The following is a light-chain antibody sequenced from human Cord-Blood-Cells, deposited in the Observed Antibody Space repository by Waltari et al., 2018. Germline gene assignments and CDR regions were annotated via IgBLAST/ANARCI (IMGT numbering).Light chain of an antibody. CDR1: SSDVGSYNL. CDR3: CSYAGSSTWV. CDR2: EGS. Sequence: QSALTQPASVSGSPGQSITISCTGTSSDVGSYNLVSWYQQHPGKAPKLMIYEGSKRPSGGSHRFSGSKSGNTASLTISGLQAEDEADYYCCSYAGSSTWVFGGGTKLTVL. J-gene: IGLJ3*02. V-gene: IGLV2-23*01.